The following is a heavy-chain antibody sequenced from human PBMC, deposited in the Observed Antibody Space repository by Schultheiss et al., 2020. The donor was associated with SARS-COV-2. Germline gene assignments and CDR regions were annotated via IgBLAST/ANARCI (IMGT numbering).Heavy chain of an antibody. V-gene: IGHV4-59*12. D-gene: IGHD5-24*01. CDR2: IYYSGST. CDR1: GGSISSYY. J-gene: IGHJ4*02. Sequence: SETLSLTCTVSGGSISSYYWSWIRQPPGKGLEWIGYIYYSGSTNYNPSLKSRVTISVDTSKNQFSLKLSSVTAADTAVYYCARDRPRDGYFDYWGQGTLVTVSS. CDR3: ARDRPRDGYFDY.